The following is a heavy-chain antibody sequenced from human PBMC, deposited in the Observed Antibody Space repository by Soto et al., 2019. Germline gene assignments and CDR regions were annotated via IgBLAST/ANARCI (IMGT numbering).Heavy chain of an antibody. CDR1: GFTFTSFY. CDR3: AILYYYDSGDYYSNYQYYGMDV. J-gene: IGHJ6*02. Sequence: ASVKVSCKASGFTFTSFYMHWVRQAPGQGPEWMGIMHPYGGSTGYAQKFQGRVTLTRDTSTRTDYMELSSLRSDDTAVHYCAILYYYDSGDYYSNYQYYGMDVWGQGTTVTVSS. V-gene: IGHV1-46*01. CDR2: MHPYGGST. D-gene: IGHD3-22*01.